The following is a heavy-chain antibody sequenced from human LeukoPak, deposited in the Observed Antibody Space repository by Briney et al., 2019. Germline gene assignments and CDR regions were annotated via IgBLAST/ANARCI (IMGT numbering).Heavy chain of an antibody. J-gene: IGHJ4*02. V-gene: IGHV3-9*01. Sequence: GGSLRLSCAASGFTFDDYAMHWVRHAPGKGLEWVSGISWNSGSIGYAYSVKGRFTISRDNAKNSLYLQMNSLRAEDTALYYCAKDSSKRGYSYGYYGYWGQGTLVTVSS. CDR3: AKDSSKRGYSYGYYGY. CDR2: ISWNSGSI. CDR1: GFTFDDYA. D-gene: IGHD5-18*01.